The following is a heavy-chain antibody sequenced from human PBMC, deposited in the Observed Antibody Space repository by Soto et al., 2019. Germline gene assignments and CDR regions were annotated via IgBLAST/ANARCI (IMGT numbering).Heavy chain of an antibody. Sequence: QVQLVQSRGEVKKPGASVKVSCKTSGYSFTTYGISWVRQAPGQGLEWMGWISGYNGNTKYAQKLKGRLTMTTDTTTSTAYMELRSLTSDDTAVYYCAREGPAPYYYYGMDVWGQGSTFTVSS. V-gene: IGHV1-18*01. CDR1: GYSFTTYG. CDR2: ISGYNGNT. CDR3: AREGPAPYYYYGMDV. J-gene: IGHJ6*02.